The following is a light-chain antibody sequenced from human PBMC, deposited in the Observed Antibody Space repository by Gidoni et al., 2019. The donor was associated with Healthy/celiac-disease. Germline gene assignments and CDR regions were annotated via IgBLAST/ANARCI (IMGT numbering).Light chain of an antibody. CDR3: SSYTSSSTPV. CDR1: TSDVGGYNY. V-gene: IGLV2-14*01. Sequence: ALTQPASVSASPGQSITISCTGTTSDVGGYNYVSWYQQQPGKAPKLMIYEVSHRPSGVSNRFSGSKSGNTASLTISGLQAEDEADYYCSSYTSSSTPVFGGGTKLTVL. CDR2: EVS. J-gene: IGLJ2*01.